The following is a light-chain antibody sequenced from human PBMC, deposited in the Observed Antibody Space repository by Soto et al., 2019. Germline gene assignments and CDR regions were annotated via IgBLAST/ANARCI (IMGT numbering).Light chain of an antibody. Sequence: DIQMTQSPSSLSASVGDRVTISCRAGQSISTYLNWYQQKPGKAPKLLIYAASNLDRGVPARFSGSGSGTDFTLTISGLQPEDFATYFCQQSYSIPIFTFGQGTKVDIK. CDR1: QSISTY. V-gene: IGKV1-39*01. CDR2: AAS. CDR3: QQSYSIPIFT. J-gene: IGKJ2*01.